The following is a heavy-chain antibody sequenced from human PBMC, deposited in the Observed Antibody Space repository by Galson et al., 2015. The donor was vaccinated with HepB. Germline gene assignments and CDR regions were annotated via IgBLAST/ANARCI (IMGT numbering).Heavy chain of an antibody. CDR3: AKGESRRFLEWYSYYYGMDV. CDR2: ISYDGSNK. V-gene: IGHV3-30*18. Sequence: SLRLSCAASGFTFSSYGMHWVRQAPGKGLEWVAVISYDGSNKYYADSVKGRFTISRDNSKNTLYLQMNSLRAEDTAVYYCAKGESRRFLEWYSYYYGMDVWGQGTTVTVSS. CDR1: GFTFSSYG. D-gene: IGHD3-3*01. J-gene: IGHJ6*02.